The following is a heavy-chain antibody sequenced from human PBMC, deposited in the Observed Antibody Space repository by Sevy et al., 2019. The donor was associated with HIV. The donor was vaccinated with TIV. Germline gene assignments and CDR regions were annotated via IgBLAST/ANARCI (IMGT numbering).Heavy chain of an antibody. CDR3: ARATVSSHYYYGMDV. CDR1: GGSFSGYY. D-gene: IGHD4-4*01. J-gene: IGHJ6*02. V-gene: IGHV4-34*01. Sequence: SETLSLTCAVYGGSFSGYYWSWIRQPPGKGLEWIGEINHSGSTNYNPSLKSRVTISVVTSKNQFSLKLSSVTAADTAVYYCARATVSSHYYYGMDVWGQGTTVTVSS. CDR2: INHSGST.